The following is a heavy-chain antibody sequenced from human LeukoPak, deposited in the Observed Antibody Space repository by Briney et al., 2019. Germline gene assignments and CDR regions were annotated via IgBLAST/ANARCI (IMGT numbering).Heavy chain of an antibody. J-gene: IGHJ4*02. CDR1: GYTFTGYY. CDR2: INPNSGGT. V-gene: IGHV1-2*02. Sequence: ASVKISCKASGYTFTGYYMHWVRQAPGQGLEWMGWINPNSGGTNYAQKFQGRVTMTRDTSISTAYMELSSLRSEDTAVYYCATGGGGSYSYWGQGTLVTVSS. CDR3: ATGGGGSYSY. D-gene: IGHD1-26*01.